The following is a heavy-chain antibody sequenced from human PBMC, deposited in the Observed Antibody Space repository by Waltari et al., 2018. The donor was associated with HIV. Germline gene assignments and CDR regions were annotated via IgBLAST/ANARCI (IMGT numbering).Heavy chain of an antibody. J-gene: IGHJ4*02. CDR2: KNNDGSKI. CDR3: VTTIMIAFVGNDF. D-gene: IGHD3-16*01. CDR1: EFTFGNFG. Sequence: EVQLVESGGGLVQPGGSLRLSCAASEFTFGNFGMHWARQAPGKVLVWVSRKNNDGSKISYADPVNGRFTVSRDNAKNTLYLQMNNLRAEDTAVYYCVTTIMIAFVGNDFWGQGTLVTVSS. V-gene: IGHV3-74*01.